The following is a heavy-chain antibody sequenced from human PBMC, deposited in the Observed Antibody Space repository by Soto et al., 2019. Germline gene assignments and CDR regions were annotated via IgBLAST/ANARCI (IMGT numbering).Heavy chain of an antibody. CDR3: ARGFGAWAY. D-gene: IGHD3-10*01. CDR2: INHSGST. J-gene: IGHJ4*02. V-gene: IGHV4-34*01. CDR1: GGSFSGYY. Sequence: SETLSLTCAVYGGSFSGYYWSWIRQPPGKGLEWIGEINHSGSTNYNPSLKSRVTISVDTSKNQFSLKLSSVTAADTAVYYCARGFGAWAYWGQGTLVTVSS.